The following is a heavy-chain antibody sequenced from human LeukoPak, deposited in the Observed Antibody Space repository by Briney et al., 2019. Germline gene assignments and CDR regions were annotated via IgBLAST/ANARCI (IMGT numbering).Heavy chain of an antibody. Sequence: GGSLRLSCAASGFTFSSYSMNWVRQAPGKGLEWVSSISSSSSYIYYADSVKGRVTISRDNAKNSLYLQMNSLRAEDTAVYYCARDRTRRGDYAFDYWGQGTLVTVSS. CDR2: ISSSSSYI. V-gene: IGHV3-21*01. CDR1: GFTFSSYS. J-gene: IGHJ4*02. D-gene: IGHD4-17*01. CDR3: ARDRTRRGDYAFDY.